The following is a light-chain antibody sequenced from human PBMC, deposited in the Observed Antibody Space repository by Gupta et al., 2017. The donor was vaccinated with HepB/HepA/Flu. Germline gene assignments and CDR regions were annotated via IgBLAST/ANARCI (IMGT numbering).Light chain of an antibody. V-gene: IGKV4-1*01. CDR2: LAS. CDR3: QQYDSLPRT. J-gene: IGKJ1*01. CDR1: QSGLNTYNNKNY. Sequence: DIVMTQSLDSLAVSLGERATINCKSSQSGLNTYNNKNYLTWYQQKPGHPPKVLIYLASTRESGVPDRFSCRGSGTDFTLTISNLQAEDVAVYYCQQYDSLPRTFGQGTKVEIK.